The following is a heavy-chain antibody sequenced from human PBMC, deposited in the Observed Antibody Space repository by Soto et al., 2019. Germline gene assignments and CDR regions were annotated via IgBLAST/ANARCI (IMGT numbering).Heavy chain of an antibody. D-gene: IGHD6-19*01. CDR2: TDYSGNT. Sequence: QVQLQESGPGLVRPSETLSLTCTVSRDSISSYYWIWIRQSPGKGLEWIGYTDYSGNTNYNPSLKSRVTISGNTSKNQFSLRLSSVTAADTAVYYCARAVGDPLYYLDYWGQVTLVTVSS. CDR3: ARAVGDPLYYLDY. J-gene: IGHJ4*02. CDR1: RDSISSYY. V-gene: IGHV4-59*08.